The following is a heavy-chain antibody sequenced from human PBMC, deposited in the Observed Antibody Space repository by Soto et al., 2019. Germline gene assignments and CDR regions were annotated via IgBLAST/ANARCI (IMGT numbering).Heavy chain of an antibody. CDR2: IKWDASEK. D-gene: IGHD3-10*01. Sequence: GGSLRLSCTASGFTFGSYWMSWVRQAPGKGPEWLATIKWDASEKKYVDSVKGRFTTTRDNAKNALYLQMDSLRAEDTAVYYCARDSGNGSGASVNHYLDYWGQGTLVTVSS. V-gene: IGHV3-7*01. CDR1: GFTFGSYW. J-gene: IGHJ4*01. CDR3: ARDSGNGSGASVNHYLDY.